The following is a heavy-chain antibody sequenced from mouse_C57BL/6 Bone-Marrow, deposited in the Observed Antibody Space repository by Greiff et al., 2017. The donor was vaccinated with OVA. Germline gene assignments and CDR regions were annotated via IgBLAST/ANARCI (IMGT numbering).Heavy chain of an antibody. Sequence: EVKLVESGEGLVKPGGSLKLSCAASGFTFSSYAMSWVRQTPEKRLEWVAYISSGGDYIYYADTVKGRFTISRDNARNTLYLQMSSLKSEDTAMYCCTREGFITTVVARGFAYWGQGTLVTVSA. CDR2: ISSGGDYI. CDR1: GFTFSSYA. J-gene: IGHJ3*01. V-gene: IGHV5-9-1*02. CDR3: TREGFITTVVARGFAY. D-gene: IGHD1-1*01.